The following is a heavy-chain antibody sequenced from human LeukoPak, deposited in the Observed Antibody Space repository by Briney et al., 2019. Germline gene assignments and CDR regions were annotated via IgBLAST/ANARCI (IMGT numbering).Heavy chain of an antibody. J-gene: IGHJ4*02. CDR1: GYTFTGYY. Sequence: ASVKVSCKASGYTFTGYYMHWMRQAPGQGLEWMGWINPNSGGTNYAQKFQGRVTMTRDTSISTAYMELSRLRSDDTAVYYCARGPQYSSRSLDYWGQGTLVTVSS. V-gene: IGHV1-2*02. D-gene: IGHD6-13*01. CDR2: INPNSGGT. CDR3: ARGPQYSSRSLDY.